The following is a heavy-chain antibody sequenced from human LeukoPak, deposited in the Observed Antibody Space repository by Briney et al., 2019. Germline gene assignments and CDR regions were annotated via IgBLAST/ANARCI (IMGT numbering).Heavy chain of an antibody. CDR3: ARAAVGATPYFDS. CDR2: VYHSGST. Sequence: SETLSLTCAVSGGSINTTDWWFWIRQSPGKGLEWIGEVYHSGSTNYNPSLKSRLTISVDRAQNQFSLKLNSLTAADTAMYYCARAAVGATPYFDSWGQGTLVTVSS. J-gene: IGHJ4*02. V-gene: IGHV4-4*02. CDR1: GGSINTTDW. D-gene: IGHD1-26*01.